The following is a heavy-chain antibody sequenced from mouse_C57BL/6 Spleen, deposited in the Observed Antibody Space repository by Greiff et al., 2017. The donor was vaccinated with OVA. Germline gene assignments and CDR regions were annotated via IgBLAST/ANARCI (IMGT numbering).Heavy chain of an antibody. CDR2: IHPNSGST. Sequence: VKLQQPGAELVKPGASVKLSCKASGYTFTSYWMHWVKQRPGQGLEWIGMIHPNSGSTNYNEKFKSKATLTVEKSSSTAYMQLSSLTSEDSAVYYCARPLSDYGDAMDYWGQGTSVTVSS. V-gene: IGHV1-64*01. CDR1: GYTFTSYW. J-gene: IGHJ4*01. CDR3: ARPLSDYGDAMDY. D-gene: IGHD2-4*01.